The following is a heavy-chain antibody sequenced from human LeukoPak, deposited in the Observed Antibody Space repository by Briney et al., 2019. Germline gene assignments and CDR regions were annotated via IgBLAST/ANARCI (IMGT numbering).Heavy chain of an antibody. Sequence: SETLSLTCTVSGGSISSGSYYWSWIRQPAGKGLEWIGRIYTSGSTNYNPSLKSRVTISVDTSKNQFSLKLSSVTAADTAVYYCARVLAGPFDPWGQGTLVTVSS. J-gene: IGHJ5*02. CDR1: GGSISSGSYY. V-gene: IGHV4-61*02. D-gene: IGHD6-19*01. CDR2: IYTSGST. CDR3: ARVLAGPFDP.